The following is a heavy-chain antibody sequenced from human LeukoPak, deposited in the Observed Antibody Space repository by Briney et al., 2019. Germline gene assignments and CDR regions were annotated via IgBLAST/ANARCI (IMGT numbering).Heavy chain of an antibody. J-gene: IGHJ5*02. CDR3: ARGKTSQNIVTRKTYNWFDP. V-gene: IGHV3-21*01. CDR1: GFTFSSYS. D-gene: IGHD2/OR15-2a*01. Sequence: GGSLRLSCAASGFTFSSYSMNWVRQAPGKGLEWVSSVSRSSSYIYYVDSVKGRFTISRDNAKNSLYLQMKSLRAEDTAVYYCARGKTSQNIVTRKTYNWFDPWGQGILVTVSS. CDR2: VSRSSSYI.